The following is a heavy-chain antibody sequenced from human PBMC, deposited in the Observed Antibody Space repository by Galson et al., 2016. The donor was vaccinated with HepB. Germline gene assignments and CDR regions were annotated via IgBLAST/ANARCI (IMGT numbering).Heavy chain of an antibody. V-gene: IGHV3-7*01. CDR2: IKQDGSYR. J-gene: IGHJ5*02. CDR1: GFSFSSSW. CDR3: ARSRGNDL. Sequence: SLRLSCAASGFSFSSSWMTWVRQSPGKGLEWVANIKQDGSYRHYVDSVKGRFTVSRDNAKNSLYLEMNSLRVEDTAVYYCARSRGNDLWGQGTLVIVSS.